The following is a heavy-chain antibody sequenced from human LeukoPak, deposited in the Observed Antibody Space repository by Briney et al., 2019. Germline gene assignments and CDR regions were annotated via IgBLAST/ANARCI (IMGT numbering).Heavy chain of an antibody. CDR3: ARDLAAYCGGDCSPAY. CDR1: GFTFSSYG. Sequence: PGRSLRLSCAASGFTFSSYGMHWVRQAPGKGLEWVAVIWYDGSNKYYADSVKGRFTTSRDNSKNTLYLQMNSLRAEDTAVYYCARDLAAYCGGDCSPAYWGQGTLVTVSS. V-gene: IGHV3-33*01. CDR2: IWYDGSNK. D-gene: IGHD2-21*02. J-gene: IGHJ4*02.